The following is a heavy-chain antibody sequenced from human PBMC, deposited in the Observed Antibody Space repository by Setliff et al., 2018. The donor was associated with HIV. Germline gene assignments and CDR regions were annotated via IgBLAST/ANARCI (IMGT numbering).Heavy chain of an antibody. CDR1: GFTFNNYW. D-gene: IGHD5-12*01. CDR3: VGGFYAGY. Sequence: PGGSLRLSCAVSGFTFNNYWIVWVRQAPGKGLEWVAFTPNDGSYKNYADSVKGRFTISRDNSKNTLYLQMDSLRAEDTAVYYCVGGFYAGYWGQGTLVTAPQ. CDR2: TPNDGSYK. J-gene: IGHJ4*02. V-gene: IGHV3-30*02.